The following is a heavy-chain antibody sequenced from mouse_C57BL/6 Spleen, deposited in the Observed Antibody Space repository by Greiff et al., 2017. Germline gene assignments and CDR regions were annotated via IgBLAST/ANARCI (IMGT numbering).Heavy chain of an antibody. Sequence: VQLQQPGAELVKPGASVKLSCKASGYTFTSYWMQWVKQRPGPGLEWIGEIDPSDSYTNYNQKFKGKATLTVDTSSSTAYMQLSSLTSEDSAVYYCARSVPGGYFDYWGQGTTLTVSS. CDR1: GYTFTSYW. V-gene: IGHV1-50*01. CDR3: ARSVPGGYFDY. J-gene: IGHJ2*01. CDR2: IDPSDSYT. D-gene: IGHD1-1*01.